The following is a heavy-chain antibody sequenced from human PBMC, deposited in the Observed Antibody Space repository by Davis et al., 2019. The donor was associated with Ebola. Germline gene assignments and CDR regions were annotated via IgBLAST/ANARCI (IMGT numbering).Heavy chain of an antibody. CDR2: ISSSSSTI. D-gene: IGHD3-16*01. CDR1: GFTFSSYS. Sequence: GESLKISCAASGFTFSSYSMNWVRQAPGKGLEWVSYISSSSSTIYYADSVKGRFTISRDNAKNSLYLQMNSLRDEDTAVYYCARVWVLHRPFNYYYGMDVWGQGTTVTVSS. V-gene: IGHV3-48*02. CDR3: ARVWVLHRPFNYYYGMDV. J-gene: IGHJ6*02.